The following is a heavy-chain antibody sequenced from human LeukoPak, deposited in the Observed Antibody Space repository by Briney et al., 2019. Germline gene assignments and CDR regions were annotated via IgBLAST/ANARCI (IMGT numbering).Heavy chain of an antibody. V-gene: IGHV3-48*03. CDR2: ISHSGRAI. CDR3: ARGVGSSWPGWFDP. D-gene: IGHD6-13*01. J-gene: IGHJ5*02. Sequence: GGSLRLSCAASGFTFSNYELNWVRQAPGKGLEWVSYISHSGRAIYSADSVKGRFTISRDNAKNSLYLQMNSLRAEDTAVYYCARGVGSSWPGWFDPWGQGTLVTVSS. CDR1: GFTFSNYE.